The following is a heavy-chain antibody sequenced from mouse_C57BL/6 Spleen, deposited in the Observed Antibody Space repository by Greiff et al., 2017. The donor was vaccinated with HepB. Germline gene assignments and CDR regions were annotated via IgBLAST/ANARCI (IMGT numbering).Heavy chain of an antibody. CDR3: VPSYGSWFAY. CDR2: IWRGGST. CDR1: GFSLTSYG. J-gene: IGHJ3*01. D-gene: IGHD1-1*01. Sequence: VKLMESGPGLVQPSQSLSITCTVSGFSLTSYGVHWVRQSPGKGLEWLGVIWRGGSTDYNAAFMSRLSITKDNSKSHVFFKMNSLQADDTAIYYCVPSYGSWFAYWGQGTLVTVSA. V-gene: IGHV2-5*01.